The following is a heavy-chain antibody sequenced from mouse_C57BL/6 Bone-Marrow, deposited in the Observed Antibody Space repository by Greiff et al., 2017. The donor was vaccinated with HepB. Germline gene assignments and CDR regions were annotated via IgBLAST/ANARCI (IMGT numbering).Heavy chain of an antibody. V-gene: IGHV14-4*01. CDR1: GFNIKDDY. Sequence: VQLQQSWAELVRPGASVKLSCTASGFNIKDDYMHWVKQRPEQGLEWIGWIDPENGDTEYASKFQGKATITADTSSNTAYLQLSSLTSEDTAVYYCTSYYYAMDYWGQGTSVTVSS. J-gene: IGHJ4*01. CDR3: TSYYYAMDY. CDR2: IDPENGDT.